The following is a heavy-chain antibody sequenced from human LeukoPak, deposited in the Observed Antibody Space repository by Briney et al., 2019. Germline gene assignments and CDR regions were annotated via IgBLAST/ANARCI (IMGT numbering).Heavy chain of an antibody. V-gene: IGHV3-74*01. CDR3: TRGYVGIDY. D-gene: IGHD5-12*01. J-gene: IGHJ4*02. CDR2: INTDGSST. CDR1: GFTFSSYW. Sequence: GGSLRLSCAASGFTFSSYWMHWVRQVPGKGLVWVSRINTDGSSTIYADSVKGRFTISRDNAKNTLYLQMNSLRAEDTAVYYCTRGYVGIDYWGQGTLVTVSS.